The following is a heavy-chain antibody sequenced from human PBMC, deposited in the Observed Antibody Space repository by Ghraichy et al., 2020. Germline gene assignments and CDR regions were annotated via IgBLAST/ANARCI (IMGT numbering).Heavy chain of an antibody. Sequence: GGSLRLSCAASGFTVSSNYMSWVRQAPGKGLEWVSVIYSGGSTYYADSVKGRFTISRDNSKNTLYLQMNSLRAEDTAVYYCARVKGWAYYYYGMDVWGQGTTVTVSS. CDR2: IYSGGST. J-gene: IGHJ6*02. D-gene: IGHD5-24*01. CDR3: ARVKGWAYYYYGMDV. CDR1: GFTVSSNY. V-gene: IGHV3-53*01.